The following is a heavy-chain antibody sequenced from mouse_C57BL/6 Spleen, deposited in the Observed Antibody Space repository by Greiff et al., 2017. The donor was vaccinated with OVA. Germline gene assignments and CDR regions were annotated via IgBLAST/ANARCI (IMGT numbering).Heavy chain of an antibody. D-gene: IGHD2-4*01. CDR1: GYAFSSSW. CDR2: IYPGDGDT. CDR3: AGYYDYDGWFAY. J-gene: IGHJ3*01. Sequence: VQLQQSGPELVKPGASVKISCKASGYAFSSSWMNWVKQRPGKGLEWIGRIYPGDGDTNYNGKFKGKATLTADKSSSTAYMQLSSLTSEDSAVYFCAGYYDYDGWFAYWGQGTLVTVSA. V-gene: IGHV1-82*01.